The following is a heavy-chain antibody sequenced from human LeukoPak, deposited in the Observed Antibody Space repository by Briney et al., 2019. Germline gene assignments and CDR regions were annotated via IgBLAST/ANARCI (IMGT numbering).Heavy chain of an antibody. Sequence: GRSLRLSCAASGFTFDDYAMHWVRQAPGKGLEWVSGISWNSGSIGYADSVKGRFTISRDNAKNSLYLQMNSLRAEDTALYYCAKDLARDYGGLDAFDIWGQGTMVTVSS. CDR2: ISWNSGSI. J-gene: IGHJ3*02. D-gene: IGHD4-23*01. CDR1: GFTFDDYA. CDR3: AKDLARDYGGLDAFDI. V-gene: IGHV3-9*01.